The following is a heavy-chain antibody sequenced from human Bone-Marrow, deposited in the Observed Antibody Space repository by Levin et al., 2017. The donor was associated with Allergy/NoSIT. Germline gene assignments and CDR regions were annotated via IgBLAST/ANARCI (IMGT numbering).Heavy chain of an antibody. Sequence: PGGSLRLSCAASGFTVSSNYMSWVRQAPGKGLEWVSVIYSGGSTYYADSAKGRFTISRDNSKNTLYFQMNSLRAEDTAVYYCARAGAAAAGIYFDYWGQGTLVTVSS. D-gene: IGHD6-13*01. J-gene: IGHJ4*02. CDR1: GFTVSSNY. V-gene: IGHV3-53*01. CDR3: ARAGAAAAGIYFDY. CDR2: IYSGGST.